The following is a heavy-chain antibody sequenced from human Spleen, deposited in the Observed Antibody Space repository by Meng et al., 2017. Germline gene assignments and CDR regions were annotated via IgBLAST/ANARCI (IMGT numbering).Heavy chain of an antibody. D-gene: IGHD6-13*01. CDR1: GGSISSGGYY. CDR2: IYYSGST. J-gene: IGHJ4*02. V-gene: IGHV4-31*03. CDR3: AAGYSSTWFDY. Sequence: SETLSLTCTVSGGSISSGGYYWSWIRQHPGKGLEWIGYIYYSGSTYYNPSLKSRVTISVDTSKNQFSLKLRSVTAADTAVYYCAAGYSSTWFDYWGQGTVVTISS.